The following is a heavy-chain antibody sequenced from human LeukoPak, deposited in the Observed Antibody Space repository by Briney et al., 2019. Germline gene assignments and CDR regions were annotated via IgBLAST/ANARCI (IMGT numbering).Heavy chain of an antibody. J-gene: IGHJ4*02. V-gene: IGHV3-74*01. CDR2: INSDGSST. CDR3: ANYGSGYFYY. Sequence: TGGSLRLSCAASGCTFSSNWMHWVRQAPGKGLVWVSRINSDGSSTNYADSVRGRFTISRDNAKNTLYLQMNSLRAEDTAVYYCANYGSGYFYYWGQGTLVTVSS. CDR1: GCTFSSNW. D-gene: IGHD3-3*01.